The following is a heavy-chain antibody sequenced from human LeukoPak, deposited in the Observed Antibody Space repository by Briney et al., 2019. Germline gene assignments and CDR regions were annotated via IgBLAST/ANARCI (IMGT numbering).Heavy chain of an antibody. CDR3: AKDGGE. Sequence: PGGSLRLSCAGSGFTFIIYDIYWVRPAPGKGLEWVSTISGSGASTYYADAVKGRFTISRDNSKNTVYLQMKSMRAEATAVYYCAKDGGEGGQGTLVTVSS. CDR1: GFTFIIYD. V-gene: IGHV3-23*01. J-gene: IGHJ4*02. CDR2: ISGSGAST. D-gene: IGHD3-16*01.